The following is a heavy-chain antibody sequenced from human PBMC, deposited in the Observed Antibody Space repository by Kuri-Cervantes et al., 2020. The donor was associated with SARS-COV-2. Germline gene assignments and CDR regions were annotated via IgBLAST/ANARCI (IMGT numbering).Heavy chain of an antibody. CDR3: ARNNNWNYTDYFDY. Sequence: GESLKISCAASGFTFSSYGMHWVRQAPGKGLEWVAVISYDGSNKYYADSVKGRFTISRDNSKNTLYLQMNSLRAEDTAVYYCARNNNWNYTDYFDYWGQGTLVTVSS. D-gene: IGHD1-7*01. CDR2: ISYDGSNK. CDR1: GFTFSSYG. V-gene: IGHV3-30*03. J-gene: IGHJ4*02.